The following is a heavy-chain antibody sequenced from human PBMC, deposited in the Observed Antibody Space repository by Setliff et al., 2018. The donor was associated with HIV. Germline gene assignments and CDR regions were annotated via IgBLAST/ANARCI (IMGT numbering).Heavy chain of an antibody. J-gene: IGHJ1*01. Sequence: GESLKISCVASGFTFSVDWMNWVRQAPGKGLEWVANIKRDGSEKRYVDSVKGRFTISRDNAKNSLYLQMNSLRDEDTAVYYCARSSQWLVGGYFHHWGQGTLVTVSS. D-gene: IGHD6-19*01. V-gene: IGHV3-7*03. CDR2: IKRDGSEK. CDR3: ARSSQWLVGGYFHH. CDR1: GFTFSVDW.